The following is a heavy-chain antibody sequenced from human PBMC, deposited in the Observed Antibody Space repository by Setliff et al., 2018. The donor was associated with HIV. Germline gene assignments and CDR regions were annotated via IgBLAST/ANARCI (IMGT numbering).Heavy chain of an antibody. V-gene: IGHV3-53*01. D-gene: IGHD3-9*01. J-gene: IGHJ4*02. CDR3: ARDPRYFDWLFLDY. CDR2: IYSGGST. CDR1: GFTVSSNY. Sequence: PSETLSLTCAASGFTVSSNYMSWVRQAPGKGLEWVSVIYSGGSTYYVDSVKGRFTISRDNAKNSLYLQMNSLRAEDTAVYYCARDPRYFDWLFLDYWGQGTLVTVSS.